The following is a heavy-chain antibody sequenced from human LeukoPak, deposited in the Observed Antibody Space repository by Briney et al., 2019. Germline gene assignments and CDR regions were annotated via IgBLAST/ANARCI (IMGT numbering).Heavy chain of an antibody. Sequence: SETLSLTCTVSGGSISSGGYYRSWIRQHPGKGLEWIGYIYYSGSTYYNPSLKSRVTISVDTSKNQFSLKLSSVTAADTAVYYCARGGYYYDSSGDRSFSDYWGQGTLVTVSS. V-gene: IGHV4-31*03. CDR3: ARGGYYYDSSGDRSFSDY. CDR1: GGSISSGGYY. CDR2: IYYSGST. D-gene: IGHD3-22*01. J-gene: IGHJ4*02.